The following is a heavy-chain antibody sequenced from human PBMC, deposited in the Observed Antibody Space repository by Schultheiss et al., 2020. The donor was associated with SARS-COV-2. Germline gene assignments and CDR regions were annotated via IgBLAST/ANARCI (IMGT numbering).Heavy chain of an antibody. CDR1: GYTFTSYY. Sequence: ASVKVSCKASGYTFTSYYIHWVRQAPGQGLEWMGIINPSGGSTSYAQKFQGRVTMTRDTSTSTVYMELSSLRSDDTAVYYCAREGAVAGHWYWFDPWGQGTLVNVSS. CDR3: AREGAVAGHWYWFDP. D-gene: IGHD6-19*01. CDR2: INPSGGST. J-gene: IGHJ5*02. V-gene: IGHV1-46*01.